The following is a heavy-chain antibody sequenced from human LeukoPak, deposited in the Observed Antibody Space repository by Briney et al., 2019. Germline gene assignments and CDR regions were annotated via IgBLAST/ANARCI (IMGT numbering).Heavy chain of an antibody. CDR1: GGTFSSYA. CDR2: IIPIFGTA. Sequence: SVKVSCKASGGTFSSYAISWVRQAPGQGLEWMGGIIPIFGTANYAQKFQGRVTITADKSTSTAYMELSSLRSEETDVCYYARDRSEQLKQRVLNAFDMWGQGTMVSVSS. V-gene: IGHV1-69*06. J-gene: IGHJ3*02. CDR3: ARDRSEQLKQRVLNAFDM. D-gene: IGHD1/OR15-1a*01.